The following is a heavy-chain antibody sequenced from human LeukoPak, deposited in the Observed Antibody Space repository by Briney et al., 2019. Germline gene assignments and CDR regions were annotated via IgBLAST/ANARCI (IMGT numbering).Heavy chain of an antibody. J-gene: IGHJ1*01. CDR1: GVTFSSAW. CDR2: IKTKVEGGPT. Sequence: GGTLRLSCAGSGVTFSSAWMNWVRQAPGEGLKWVARIKTKVEGGPTEHAAPVKGRFTISRDDSENTLYLQMNSLRAEDAAVYYCAKDHFVSGNYGYFHLWGQGTLVTVSS. D-gene: IGHD3-10*01. CDR3: AKDHFVSGNYGYFHL. V-gene: IGHV3-15*01.